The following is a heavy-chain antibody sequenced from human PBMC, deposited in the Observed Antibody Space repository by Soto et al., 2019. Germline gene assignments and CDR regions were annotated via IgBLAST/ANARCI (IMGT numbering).Heavy chain of an antibody. J-gene: IGHJ4*02. CDR1: GFTLSSYW. Sequence: GGSLRLSCAASGFTLSSYWMHWVRQAPGKGLVWVSRINSDGSSTNYADSVKGRFTISRDNAKNTLYLQMNSLRDEDTAMYYCARVSYFDSGTPTYWGQGTLVTVSS. CDR3: ARVSYFDSGTPTY. D-gene: IGHD3-10*01. V-gene: IGHV3-74*01. CDR2: INSDGSST.